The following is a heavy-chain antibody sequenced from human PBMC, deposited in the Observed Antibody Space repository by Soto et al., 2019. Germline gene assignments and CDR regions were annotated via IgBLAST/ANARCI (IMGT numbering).Heavy chain of an antibody. J-gene: IGHJ4*02. D-gene: IGHD6-19*01. Sequence: PGGSLRLSCAASGFNFATYSMSWVRQAPGKGLEWVAGISDGVDRAYYGDSVKGRFTISRDTSKNMLYLHMNSLRAEDMAIYYCARYTAVADPYYFDYWGQGTLVTVSS. CDR1: GFNFATYS. V-gene: IGHV3-23*01. CDR3: ARYTAVADPYYFDY. CDR2: ISDGVDRA.